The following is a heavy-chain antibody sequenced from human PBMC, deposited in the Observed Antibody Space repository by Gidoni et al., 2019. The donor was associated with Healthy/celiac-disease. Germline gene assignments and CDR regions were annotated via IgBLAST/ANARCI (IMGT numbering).Heavy chain of an antibody. V-gene: IGHV4-34*01. Sequence: QVQLQQWGAGLLKPSETLSLTCAVYGGSFSGYYWSCIRQPPGKGLEWIGEINHSGSTNYNPSLKSRVTISVDTSKNQFSLKLSSVTAADTAVYYCARGARYYYDSSGYYYFDYWGQGTLVTVSS. CDR3: ARGARYYYDSSGYYYFDY. D-gene: IGHD3-22*01. CDR2: INHSGST. CDR1: GGSFSGYY. J-gene: IGHJ4*02.